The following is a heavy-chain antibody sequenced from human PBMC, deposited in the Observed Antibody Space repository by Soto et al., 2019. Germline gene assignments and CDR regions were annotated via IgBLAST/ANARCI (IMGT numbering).Heavy chain of an antibody. CDR1: GYTFANYW. CDR2: IYPSDSRT. D-gene: IGHD6-6*01. J-gene: IGHJ1*01. CDR3: STFKYSTSVRYLQH. V-gene: IGHV5-51*01. Sequence: EVLLVQSGPEMKKPGESLKISCDSSGYTFANYWIGWVRQVPGKGLEWVAIIYPSDSRTIYSPSFQGQVTISADKSISTAYRQWTRLKASDTAISYCSTFKYSTSVRYLQHWGQGTPVIVSS.